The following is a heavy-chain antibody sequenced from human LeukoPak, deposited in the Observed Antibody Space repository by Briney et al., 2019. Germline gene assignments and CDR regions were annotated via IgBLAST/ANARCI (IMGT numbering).Heavy chain of an antibody. CDR3: ARDRVVPAAMNFDP. CDR1: GYTFTGYY. V-gene: IGHV1-2*02. CDR2: INPNSGGT. Sequence: ASVKVSCKASGYTFTGYYIHWVRQAPGQGLEWMGWINPNSGGTNYAQKFQGRVTMTRDTSISTACMELTRLTSDDTAVYYCARDRVVPAAMNFDPWGQGTLVTVSS. D-gene: IGHD2-2*01. J-gene: IGHJ5*02.